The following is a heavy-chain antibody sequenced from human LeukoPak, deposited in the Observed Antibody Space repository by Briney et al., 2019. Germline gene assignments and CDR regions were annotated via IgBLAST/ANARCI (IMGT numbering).Heavy chain of an antibody. Sequence: GGSLRLSCAASGFTFSSYWVTWVRQAPGKGLEWVANIKQDGSEKNCVDSVKGRFTVSRGNAENSVVLQMNSLSLDDTAVYYCARTPASGLLDYWGQGTLVTVSS. CDR1: GFTFSSYW. CDR3: ARTPASGLLDY. D-gene: IGHD2-2*01. CDR2: IKQDGSEK. J-gene: IGHJ4*02. V-gene: IGHV3-7*01.